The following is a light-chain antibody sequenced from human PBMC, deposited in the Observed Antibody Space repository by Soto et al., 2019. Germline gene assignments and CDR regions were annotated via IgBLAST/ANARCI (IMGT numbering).Light chain of an antibody. CDR2: DAS. V-gene: IGKV3-11*01. CDR3: QQGSNWPPGLT. J-gene: IGKJ4*01. CDR1: QSVRTY. Sequence: EIVLTQSPATLSLSPGERATLSCRASQSVRTYLAWYQQKPGQAPRLLIYDASNRATGIPARFSCSGSWTDFTLTISGLEPEDFAVYYCQQGSNWPPGLTFGGGSKVEIK.